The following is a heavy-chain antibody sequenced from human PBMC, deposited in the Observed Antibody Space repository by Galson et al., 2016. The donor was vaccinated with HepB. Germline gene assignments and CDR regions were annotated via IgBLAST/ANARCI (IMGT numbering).Heavy chain of an antibody. CDR1: GGSISTSNW. D-gene: IGHD3-10*01. CDR3: ARGRGSGSYWGPYFDD. CDR2: IHHSGST. Sequence: SETLSLTCGVSGGSISTSNWWNWVRQPPGKGLEWIGDIHHSGSTNYNPSLKSRVTISVDKSKNQFSLKLRSVTAADTAVYYCARGRGSGSYWGPYFDDWGQGTLVTVSS. J-gene: IGHJ4*02. V-gene: IGHV4-4*02.